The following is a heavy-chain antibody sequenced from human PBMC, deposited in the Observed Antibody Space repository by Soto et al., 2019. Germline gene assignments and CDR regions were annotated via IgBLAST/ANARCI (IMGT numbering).Heavy chain of an antibody. Sequence: PLETLSLTCTVSGGSVSSYYWSWIRQPPGKGLEWIGYIYYSGSTNYNPSLKSRVTISVDTSKNQFSLKLSSVTAADTAVYYCARELFGRSVWFDPWGQGTLVTVS. J-gene: IGHJ5*02. D-gene: IGHD3-10*01. V-gene: IGHV4-59*02. CDR2: IYYSGST. CDR3: ARELFGRSVWFDP. CDR1: GGSVSSYY.